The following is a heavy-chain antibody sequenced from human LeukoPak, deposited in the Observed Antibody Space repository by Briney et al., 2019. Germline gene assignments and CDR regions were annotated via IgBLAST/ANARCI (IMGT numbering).Heavy chain of an antibody. Sequence: SETLSLTCAVYGGSFSGYYWSWIRQPPGKGLEWIGEINHSGSTNYNPSLKSRVTISVDTSKNQFSLKLSSVPAADTAVYYCARAENNQSFDYWGQGTLVTVSS. V-gene: IGHV4-34*01. CDR1: GGSFSGYY. J-gene: IGHJ4*02. CDR2: INHSGST. D-gene: IGHD1/OR15-1a*01. CDR3: ARAENNQSFDY.